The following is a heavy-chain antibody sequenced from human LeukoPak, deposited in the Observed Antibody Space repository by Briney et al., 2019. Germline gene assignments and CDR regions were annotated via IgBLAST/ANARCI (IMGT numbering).Heavy chain of an antibody. Sequence: AGGSLKLSCAASGFTFSSYAMSWVRQAPRKGLEWVSAVSGSGGSTYYADSVKGRFTISRDNSKNTLYLQMNSLRAEDTAVYYCAKDQGWFDPWGQGTLVTVSS. J-gene: IGHJ5*02. CDR1: GFTFSSYA. CDR2: VSGSGGST. CDR3: AKDQGWFDP. V-gene: IGHV3-23*01.